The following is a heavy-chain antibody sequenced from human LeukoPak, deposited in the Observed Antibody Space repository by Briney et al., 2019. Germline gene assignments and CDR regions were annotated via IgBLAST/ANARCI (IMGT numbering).Heavy chain of an antibody. Sequence: ASVKVSCKASGYTFTSYDINWVRQATGQGLEWMGWMNPNSGNTGYAQKFQGRVTMTRNTSISTAYMELSSLRSEDTAVYYCARGRDLSWVYYYYGMDVWGQGTTVTVSS. CDR2: MNPNSGNT. CDR1: GYTFTSYD. CDR3: ARGRDLSWVYYYYGMDV. J-gene: IGHJ6*02. D-gene: IGHD2-15*01. V-gene: IGHV1-8*01.